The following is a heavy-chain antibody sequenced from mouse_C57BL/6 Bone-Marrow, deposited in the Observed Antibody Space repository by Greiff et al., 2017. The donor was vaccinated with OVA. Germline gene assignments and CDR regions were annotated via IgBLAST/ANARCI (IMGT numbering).Heavy chain of an antibody. CDR3: ARWGYDYPYYYAMDY. CDR1: GYTFTSYW. V-gene: IGHV1-53*01. CDR2: INPSNGGT. Sequence: VQLQQPGPELVKPGASVKLSCKASGYTFTSYWMHWVKQRPGQGLEWIGNINPSNGGTNYNEKFKSKATLTVDTSSSTAYMQLSSLTSEDSAVYYCARWGYDYPYYYAMDYWGQGTSVTVSS. D-gene: IGHD2-4*01. J-gene: IGHJ4*01.